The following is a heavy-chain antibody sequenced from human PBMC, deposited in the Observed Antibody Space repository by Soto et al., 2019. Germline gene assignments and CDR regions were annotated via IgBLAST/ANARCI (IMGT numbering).Heavy chain of an antibody. J-gene: IGHJ4*02. CDR3: ARRYGGAVDY. Sequence: QVQLQESGPGLVKPSETLSLTCTVSGGSISNYYWSWIRQPPGKGLEWIGYIYFSGSTNYNPSLKSRVTLSVDTSKNQFSLKPSSVTAADTAVYYCARRYGGAVDYWGQGTLVTVSS. CDR2: IYFSGST. D-gene: IGHD3-10*01. V-gene: IGHV4-59*08. CDR1: GGSISNYY.